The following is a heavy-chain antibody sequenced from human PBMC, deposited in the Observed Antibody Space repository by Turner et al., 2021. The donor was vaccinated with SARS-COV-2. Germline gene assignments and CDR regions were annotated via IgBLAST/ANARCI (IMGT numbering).Heavy chain of an antibody. D-gene: IGHD6-13*01. CDR1: GGTFSTYA. Sequence: QVQLVQSGAEVKKPGSSVKVSCKASGGTFSTYAISWVRQAPGQGLEWMGGIIPIFGTATYARKFQGRVTITADESTSTAYMERSSLRSEETAVYYCARVGVGGSSWPKDFDYWGQGTLVTVSS. V-gene: IGHV1-69*01. CDR2: IIPIFGTA. CDR3: ARVGVGGSSWPKDFDY. J-gene: IGHJ4*02.